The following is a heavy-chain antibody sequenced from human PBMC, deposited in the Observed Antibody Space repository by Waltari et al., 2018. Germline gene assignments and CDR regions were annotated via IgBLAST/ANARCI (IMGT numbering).Heavy chain of an antibody. CDR3: AREGVNWGFDF. J-gene: IGHJ4*02. Sequence: QVQLVESGGGVVQPGTSLRLSCEASGSTFSLYAMDWVRQAPGKGLEGVAAFRDDGRNKYCADAVKGRFTISRDNSKNTAHLQMDSLRAEDTAVYYCAREGVNWGFDFWGQGIPVTVSS. V-gene: IGHV3-33*01. CDR2: FRDDGRNK. CDR1: GSTFSLYA. D-gene: IGHD3-10*01.